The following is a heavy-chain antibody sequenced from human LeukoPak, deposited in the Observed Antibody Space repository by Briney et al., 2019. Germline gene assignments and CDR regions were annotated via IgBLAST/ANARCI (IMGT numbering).Heavy chain of an antibody. CDR2: IWSDGRNT. Sequence: PGRSLRLSCAASGFTFSSNGMHWVRQAPGKGLEWVALIWSDGRNTHYADSVKGRLTISRDNSKNTLYLQMNSLRAEDTAVYYCAKGKDSVAGATNDYWGQGTLVTVSS. CDR3: AKGKDSVAGATNDY. J-gene: IGHJ4*02. V-gene: IGHV3-33*06. D-gene: IGHD6-19*01. CDR1: GFTFSSNG.